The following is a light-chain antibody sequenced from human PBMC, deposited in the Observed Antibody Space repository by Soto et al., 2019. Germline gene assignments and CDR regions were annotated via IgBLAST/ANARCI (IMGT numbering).Light chain of an antibody. CDR1: QGISSY. J-gene: IGKJ4*01. CDR2: PAS. V-gene: IGKV1-9*01. CDR3: QQVYRYPLT. Sequence: IQLTQSPSSLSASVGDRVTITCRASQGISSYLAWYQQKPGKVPKLLISPASTLESGVPSRFSGSGSGTDFTLTISSLQPEDFATYYCQQVYRYPLTFGGGTKVEIK.